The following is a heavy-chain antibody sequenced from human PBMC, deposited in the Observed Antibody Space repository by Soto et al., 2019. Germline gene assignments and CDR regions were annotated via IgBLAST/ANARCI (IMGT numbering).Heavy chain of an antibody. J-gene: IGHJ6*03. CDR1: GFTFSDHY. CDR2: TRNKANSYTT. Sequence: PGGSLRLSCAASGFTFSDHYMDWVRQAPGKGLEWVGRTRNKANSYTTEYAASVKGRFTISRDDSKNSLYLQMNSLKTEDTAVYYCARDILAADPYYYYYMDVWGKGTTVTVSS. CDR3: ARDILAADPYYYYYMDV. V-gene: IGHV3-72*01. D-gene: IGHD6-13*01.